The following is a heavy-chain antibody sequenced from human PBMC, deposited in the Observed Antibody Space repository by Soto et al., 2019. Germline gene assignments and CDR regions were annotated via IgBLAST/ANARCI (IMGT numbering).Heavy chain of an antibody. D-gene: IGHD3-3*01. CDR1: GFSLTTSGVG. J-gene: IGHJ4*02. CDR3: AHRVLRTVFGLVTTTAIDFDF. Sequence: QITLNESGPTVVRPTETLTLTCRFSGFSLTTSGVGVGWIRQSPGKAPEWLARIYWDDDKRYSASLKSSLTITKATSKNQVVLTVSDLDPTDTATYYCAHRVLRTVFGLVTTTAIDFDFWGQGTPVAVSS. V-gene: IGHV2-5*02. CDR2: IYWDDDK.